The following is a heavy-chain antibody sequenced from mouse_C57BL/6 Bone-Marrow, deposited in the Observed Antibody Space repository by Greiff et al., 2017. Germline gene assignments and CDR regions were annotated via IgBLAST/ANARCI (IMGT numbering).Heavy chain of an antibody. J-gene: IGHJ1*03. Sequence: EVKLQESGPELVKPGASVKISCKASGYSFTGYYMNWVKQSPEKSLEWIGEISPSTGGTTYNQKFKAKATLTVDKSSSTAYMQFKSMTSEDSAVYCCVRRGSPYWYFDVWGTGTTVTVSS. CDR1: GYSFTGYY. V-gene: IGHV1-42*01. CDR3: VRRGSPYWYFDV. CDR2: ISPSTGGT.